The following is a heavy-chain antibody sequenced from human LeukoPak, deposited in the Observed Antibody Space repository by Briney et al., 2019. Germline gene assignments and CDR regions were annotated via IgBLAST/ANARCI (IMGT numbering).Heavy chain of an antibody. CDR2: IIPIFGIA. V-gene: IGHV1-69*04. CDR3: ARGLELRPYYYGMDV. D-gene: IGHD1-7*01. CDR1: GGTFSSYA. Sequence: GSSVKVSCKASGGTFSSYAISWVRQAPGHGLEWMGRIIPIFGIANYAQKFQGRVTITADKSTSTAYMELSSLRSEDTAVYYCARGLELRPYYYGMDVWGQETTVTVSS. J-gene: IGHJ6*02.